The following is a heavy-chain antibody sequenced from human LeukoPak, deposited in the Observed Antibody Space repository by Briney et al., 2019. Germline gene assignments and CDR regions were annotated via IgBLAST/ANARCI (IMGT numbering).Heavy chain of an antibody. Sequence: ASVKVSCKASGYTFTSYYMHWVRQAPGQGLEWMGIINPSGGSTSYAQKFQGRVTMTRDTSTSTVYMELSSLRSEDTAVYYCARALRPHYYDSSGYYYERFDYWGRGTLITVSS. CDR1: GYTFTSYY. D-gene: IGHD3-22*01. CDR2: INPSGGST. J-gene: IGHJ4*02. CDR3: ARALRPHYYDSSGYYYERFDY. V-gene: IGHV1-46*01.